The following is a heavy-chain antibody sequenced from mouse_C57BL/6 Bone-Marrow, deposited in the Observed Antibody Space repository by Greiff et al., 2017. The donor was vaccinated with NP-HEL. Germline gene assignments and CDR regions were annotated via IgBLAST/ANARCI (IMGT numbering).Heavy chain of an antibody. Sequence: EVQLVESGGGLVQPKGSLKLSCAASGFSFNTYAMNWVRQAPGKGLEWVARIRSKSNNYATYYADSVKDRFTISRDDSESRLYLQMNNLKTEDTAMYYGVRNYGGWYFDVWGTGTTVTVSS. J-gene: IGHJ1*03. D-gene: IGHD1-1*01. V-gene: IGHV10-1*01. CDR2: IRSKSNNYAT. CDR3: VRNYGGWYFDV. CDR1: GFSFNTYA.